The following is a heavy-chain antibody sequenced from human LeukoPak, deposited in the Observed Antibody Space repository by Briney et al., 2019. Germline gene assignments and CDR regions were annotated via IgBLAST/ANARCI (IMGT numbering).Heavy chain of an antibody. CDR2: IYYSGST. CDR3: ARRPAGSDSYGYLFHFDY. D-gene: IGHD5-18*01. J-gene: IGHJ4*02. Sequence: ASETLSLTCTVSGGSISSYYWSWIRQPPGKGLEWIGYIYYSGSTNYNPSLKSRVTISVDTSKNQFSLKLSSVTAADTAVYYCARRPAGSDSYGYLFHFDYWGQGTLVTVSS. V-gene: IGHV4-59*12. CDR1: GGSISSYY.